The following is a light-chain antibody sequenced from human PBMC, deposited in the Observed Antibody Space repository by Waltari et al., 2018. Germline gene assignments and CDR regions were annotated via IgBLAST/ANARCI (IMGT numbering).Light chain of an antibody. CDR1: QNVKCY. Sequence: DIQMTHSPASLSASVGERASFSCRPSQNVKCYVNWYLQRPGGAPHLLMYAASRFQTGVSSRFSGGGSGTDFTLTINSLQREDFGTYFCQQTHTAPMTFGPGTKL. J-gene: IGKJ3*01. CDR2: AAS. V-gene: IGKV1-39*01. CDR3: QQTHTAPMT.